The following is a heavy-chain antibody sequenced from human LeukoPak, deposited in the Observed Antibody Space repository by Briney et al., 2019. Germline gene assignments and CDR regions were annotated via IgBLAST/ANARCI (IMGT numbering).Heavy chain of an antibody. CDR1: GYTFTSYY. Sequence: GGSVKVSCKASGYTFTSYYMHWVRQAPGQGLEWMGIINPSGGSTSYAQKFQGRVTMTRDTSTSTVYMELSSLRSEDTAVYYCARALFEAPFDYWGQGTLVTVSS. D-gene: IGHD3-10*02. V-gene: IGHV1-46*01. CDR3: ARALFEAPFDY. J-gene: IGHJ4*02. CDR2: INPSGGST.